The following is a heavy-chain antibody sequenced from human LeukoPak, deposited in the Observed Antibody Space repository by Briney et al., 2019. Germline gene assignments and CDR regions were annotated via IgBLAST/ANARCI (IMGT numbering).Heavy chain of an antibody. J-gene: IGHJ4*02. CDR1: GGSISSSSYY. CDR2: IYYSGNT. D-gene: IGHD2-2*01. Sequence: SETLSLTCTVSGGSISSSSYYWGWIRQPPGRGLEWIGSIYYSGNTYYNPSLKSRVTISVDTSKNQFSLKLSSVSAADTDVYYCARKGYCSSTSCYNFDSWGQGTLVTVSS. CDR3: ARKGYCSSTSCYNFDS. V-gene: IGHV4-39*01.